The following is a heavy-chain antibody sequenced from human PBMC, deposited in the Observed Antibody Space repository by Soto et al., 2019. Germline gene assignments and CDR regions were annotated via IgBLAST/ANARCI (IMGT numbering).Heavy chain of an antibody. D-gene: IGHD3-9*01. CDR3: GERKKKGIASILRDKWFDP. Sequence: QVQLVQSGAEVKKPGSSVKVSCKASGGTFNNHAINWVRQAPGQGLEWMGGIIPIFGTSNYAQKFQGRVTITADESTRTAHQGVGRPRSEDTAGYYWGERKKKGIASILRDKWFDPWGQGTLVTVSS. J-gene: IGHJ5*02. CDR1: GGTFNNHA. V-gene: IGHV1-69*01. CDR2: IIPIFGTS.